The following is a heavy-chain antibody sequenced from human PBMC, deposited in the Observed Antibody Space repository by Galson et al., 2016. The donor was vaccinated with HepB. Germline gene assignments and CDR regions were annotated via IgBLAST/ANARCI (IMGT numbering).Heavy chain of an antibody. V-gene: IGHV4-39*01. CDR3: ARAGLLPKASFDC. CDR1: DSSISSSSFS. J-gene: IGHJ4*02. D-gene: IGHD5-18*01. CDR2: VYRGKT. Sequence: ETLFPTSTVSDSSISSSSFSWRWIRQHPGKGLESIGTVYRGKTYYNPSLEGRVTISVGMSTDLLSLQLTSLTADTTGVYFCARAGLLPKASFDCWGQGTLVAVSS.